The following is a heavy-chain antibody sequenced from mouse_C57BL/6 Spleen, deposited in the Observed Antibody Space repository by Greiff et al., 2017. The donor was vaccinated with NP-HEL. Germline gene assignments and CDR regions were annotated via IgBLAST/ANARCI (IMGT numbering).Heavy chain of an antibody. CDR1: GYAFSSSW. V-gene: IGHV1-82*01. CDR3: ARDWENCPSYGRSYGWYFDV. J-gene: IGHJ1*03. CDR2: IYPGDGDP. D-gene: IGHD1-1*01. Sequence: QVQLQESGPELVKPGASVKISCKASGYAFSSSWMNWVKQRPGQGLEWIGRIYPGDGDPHYNGKFKGKATLTADKSSSTAYMQLSSLTSEDSAVYFCARDWENCPSYGRSYGWYFDVWGTGTTVTVSS.